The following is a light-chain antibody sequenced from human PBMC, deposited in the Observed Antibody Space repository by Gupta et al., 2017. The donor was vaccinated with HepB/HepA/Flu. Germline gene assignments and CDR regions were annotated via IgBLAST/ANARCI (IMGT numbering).Light chain of an antibody. CDR2: WAS. CDR3: QEYYSTLLT. Sequence: DIVMTQSPDSLAVSLGERATINCKSSQSVLYSSNNKNYLAWYQQKPGQPPKLLIYWASTRESGVPDRFSGSGSGTDFTLTISSRQAEDVAVYYCQEYYSTLLTFGGGTKVEIK. V-gene: IGKV4-1*01. CDR1: QSVLYSSNNKNY. J-gene: IGKJ4*01.